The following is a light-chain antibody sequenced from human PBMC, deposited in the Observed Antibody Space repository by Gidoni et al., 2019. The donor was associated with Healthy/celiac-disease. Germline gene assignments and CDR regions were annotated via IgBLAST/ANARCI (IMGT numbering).Light chain of an antibody. CDR2: GAS. J-gene: IGKJ2*01. CDR3: RRYKTGHT. CDR1: QSVSST. V-gene: IGKV3-15*01. Sequence: ILMTQSTATLSVSLGERATRACRASQSVSSTLAWYQQNPGQTPRLLIYGASPRAIGTPARFSGSGSGIEFTLTSSSLQSEDFDVYYCRRYKTGHTFGQGTKLEIK.